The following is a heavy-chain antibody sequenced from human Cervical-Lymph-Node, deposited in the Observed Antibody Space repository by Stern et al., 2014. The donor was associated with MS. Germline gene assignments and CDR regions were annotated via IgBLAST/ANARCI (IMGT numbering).Heavy chain of an antibody. CDR1: GGSISSSGYY. V-gene: IGHV4-61*02. D-gene: IGHD1-26*01. CDR2: IHDSGST. J-gene: IGHJ5*02. CDR3: ATTRWDLFTWNWFDP. Sequence: QVQLVESGPGLVKPSQTLSLTCTVSGGSISSSGYYWSWIRQPADKGLEWIGRIHDSGSTYYNPSLKSRVTISMDTAKNQFSLTLTSGTAADTAVYYCATTRWDLFTWNWFDPWGQGTLVTVSS.